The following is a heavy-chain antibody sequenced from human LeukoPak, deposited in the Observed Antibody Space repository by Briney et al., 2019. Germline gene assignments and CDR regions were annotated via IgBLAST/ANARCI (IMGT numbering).Heavy chain of an antibody. D-gene: IGHD2-15*01. CDR3: AREGLSLALDATDDAFDV. V-gene: IGHV3-48*03. CDR2: ISSSGSTI. Sequence: PGGSLRLSCAASGFTFSSYEMNWVRQAPGKGLEWVSYISSSGSTIYYADSVKGRFTISRDNAKNSLYLQMNSLRAEDTAVYYCAREGLSLALDATDDAFDVWGLGTLVTVSS. CDR1: GFTFSSYE. J-gene: IGHJ3*01.